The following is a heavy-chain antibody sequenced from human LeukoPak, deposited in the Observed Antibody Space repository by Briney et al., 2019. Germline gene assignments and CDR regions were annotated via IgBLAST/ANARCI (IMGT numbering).Heavy chain of an antibody. CDR1: GFTFSSYA. J-gene: IGHJ3*02. D-gene: IGHD1-26*01. V-gene: IGHV3-23*01. CDR3: AKNSWEHDAFDI. CDR2: ISGSGGST. Sequence: GGSLTLSCAASGFTFSSYALSWVRQPPGKGLEWVSAISGSGGSTYYADSVKGRFTISRDNSKNTLYLQMNSLRAEDTAVYYCAKNSWEHDAFDIWGQGTMVTVSS.